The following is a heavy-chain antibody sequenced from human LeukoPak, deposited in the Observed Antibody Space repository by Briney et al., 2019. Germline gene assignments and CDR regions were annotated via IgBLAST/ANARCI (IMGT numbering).Heavy chain of an antibody. CDR3: ARGGRPDY. J-gene: IGHJ4*02. Sequence: GGSLRLLCAASGFTFSTYWMHWVRQAPGKGLVWVSRINSDGHSTTYADSVKGRFTISRDNAKNTVYLQMNSLRADDTAVYYCARGGRPDYWGQGTLVTVSS. CDR2: INSDGHST. V-gene: IGHV3-74*01. D-gene: IGHD3-10*01. CDR1: GFTFSTYW.